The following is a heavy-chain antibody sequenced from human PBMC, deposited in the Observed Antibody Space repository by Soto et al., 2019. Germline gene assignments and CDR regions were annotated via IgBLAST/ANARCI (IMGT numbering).Heavy chain of an antibody. V-gene: IGHV3-23*01. CDR1: GFTFRKYA. Sequence: GGSLRLSCAASGFTFRKYAMSWVRQVPGKGPEWVSAIDSGGGATYYADSVKGRFTISRDNSKNTLYLQMNSLRAEDTAVYYCAKTEQWLIAYFDYWGQGTLVTVSS. D-gene: IGHD6-19*01. CDR2: IDSGGGAT. CDR3: AKTEQWLIAYFDY. J-gene: IGHJ4*02.